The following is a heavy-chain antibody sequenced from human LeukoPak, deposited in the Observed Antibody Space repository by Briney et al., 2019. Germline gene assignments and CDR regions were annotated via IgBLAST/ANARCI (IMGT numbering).Heavy chain of an antibody. CDR1: GFTFSSYG. V-gene: IGHV3-30*18. D-gene: IGHD3-9*01. Sequence: GGSLRLSCAASGFTFSSYGMHWVRQAPGKGLEWVAVISYDGSNKYYADSVKGRFTISRDNSKNTLYLQMNSLRAEDTAVYYCAKPHYDILTGYLYDAFDIWGQGTMVTVSS. J-gene: IGHJ3*02. CDR2: ISYDGSNK. CDR3: AKPHYDILTGYLYDAFDI.